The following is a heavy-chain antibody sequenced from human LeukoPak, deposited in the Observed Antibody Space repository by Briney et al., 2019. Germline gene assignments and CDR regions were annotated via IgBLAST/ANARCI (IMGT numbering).Heavy chain of an antibody. D-gene: IGHD2-2*01. Sequence: GGSLRLSCAASGFTFSDYYMSWIRQAPGKGLEWVSYISSSGSTIYYADSVKGRFTISRDNAKNSLYLQMNSLRAEDTAVYYCARDPPDIVVVPAARLWSDPCGQGTLVTVSS. CDR3: ARDPPDIVVVPAARLWSDP. CDR1: GFTFSDYY. CDR2: ISSSGSTI. J-gene: IGHJ5*02. V-gene: IGHV3-11*04.